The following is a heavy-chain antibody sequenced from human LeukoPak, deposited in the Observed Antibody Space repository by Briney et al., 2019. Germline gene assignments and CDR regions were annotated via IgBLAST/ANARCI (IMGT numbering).Heavy chain of an antibody. J-gene: IGHJ6*02. D-gene: IGHD3-9*01. CDR2: IKPDGSDT. CDR3: ARDAYYDILTGYSTPRGMDA. V-gene: IGHV3-74*01. Sequence: GGSLRLSCGASGFTFTTHWIHWVRQAPGKGLVWVSRIKPDGSDTNYADSVKGRFTISRDNAKNSLYLQVNSLRAEDTAVYSCARDAYYDILTGYSTPRGMDAWGQGTTVTVSS. CDR1: GFTFTTHW.